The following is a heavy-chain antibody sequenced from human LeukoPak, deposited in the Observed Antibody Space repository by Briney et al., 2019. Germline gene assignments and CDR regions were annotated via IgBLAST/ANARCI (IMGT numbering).Heavy chain of an antibody. CDR3: ARELGDGYNLFYFDY. CDR2: INWNGGST. J-gene: IGHJ4*02. Sequence: GGSLRLSCAASGFTFDDYGMSWVRQAPGKGLEWVSGINWNGGSTGYADSVKGRFTISRDNAKNSLYLQMNSLRAEDTALYYCARELGDGYNLFYFDYWGQGTLVTVSS. CDR1: GFTFDDYG. V-gene: IGHV3-20*04. D-gene: IGHD5-24*01.